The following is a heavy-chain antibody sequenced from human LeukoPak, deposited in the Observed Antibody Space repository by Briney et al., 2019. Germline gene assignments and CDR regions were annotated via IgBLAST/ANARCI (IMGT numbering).Heavy chain of an antibody. J-gene: IGHJ3*02. D-gene: IGHD3-22*01. CDR1: GGSISSGSYY. Sequence: KSSETLSLTCTVSGGSISSGSYYWSWIRQPAGKGLEWIVRIYTSGSTNYNPSLKSRFTISVDTSKNQFSLKLSSVTAAGTAVYYCARDAVVIDAFDIWGQGTMVTVSS. CDR2: IYTSGST. CDR3: ARDAVVIDAFDI. V-gene: IGHV4-61*02.